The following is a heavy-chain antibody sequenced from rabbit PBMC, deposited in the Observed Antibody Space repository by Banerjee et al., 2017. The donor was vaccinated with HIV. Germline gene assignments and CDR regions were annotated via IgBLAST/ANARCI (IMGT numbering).Heavy chain of an antibody. CDR1: GIDFSSSYY. Sequence: QSLQESGGGLVKPGASLTLTCKASGIDFSSSYYMCWVRQAPGKGLEWIGCIVAGSSGSTYYASWAKGRFTISKTSSTTVTLQMTSLTAADTATYFCARGYGGYGYGHLWGQGTLVTVS. CDR2: IVAGSSGST. D-gene: IGHD6-1*01. CDR3: ARGYGGYGYGHL. J-gene: IGHJ3*01. V-gene: IGHV1S40*01.